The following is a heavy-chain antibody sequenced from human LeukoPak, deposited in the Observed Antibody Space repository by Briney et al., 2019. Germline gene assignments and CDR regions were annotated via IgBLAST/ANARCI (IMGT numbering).Heavy chain of an antibody. J-gene: IGHJ4*02. CDR1: GFTVSSNY. D-gene: IGHD3/OR15-3a*01. CDR2: IYSGGST. CDR3: ARVDVEGYYFDY. V-gene: IGHV3-53*01. Sequence: GGSLRLSCAASGFTVSSNYMSWVRQAPGKGLEWVSVIYSGGSTYYADSVKGRFTISRDNSKNTRYLQMNSLRAEDTAVYYCARVDVEGYYFDYWGKGNLVTVSS.